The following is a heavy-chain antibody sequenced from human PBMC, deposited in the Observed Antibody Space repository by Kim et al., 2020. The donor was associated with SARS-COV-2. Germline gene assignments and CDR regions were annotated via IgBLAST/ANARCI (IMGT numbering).Heavy chain of an antibody. J-gene: IGHJ3*02. CDR1: GFTFSSYS. CDR2: ISSSSSYI. D-gene: IGHD1-26*01. CDR3: ARPTFSWELPKSTSAFDI. Sequence: GGSLRLSCAASGFTFSSYSMNWVRQAPGKGLEWVSSISSSSSYIYYADSVKGRFTISRDNAKNSLYLQMNSLRAEDTAVYYCARPTFSWELPKSTSAFDIWGQGTMVTVSS. V-gene: IGHV3-21*01.